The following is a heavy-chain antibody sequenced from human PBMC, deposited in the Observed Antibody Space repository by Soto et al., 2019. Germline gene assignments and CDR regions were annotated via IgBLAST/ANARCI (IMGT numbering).Heavy chain of an antibody. J-gene: IGHJ4*02. CDR2: ISYDGSNK. D-gene: IGHD3-22*01. Sequence: QVQLVESGGGVVQPGRPLRLSCAASGFTFSSYGMHWVRQAPGKGLEWVAVISYDGSNKYYADSVKGRFTISRDNSKNTLYLQMNSLRAEDTAVYYCAKVYYDSSGYHLSLDYWGQGTLVTVSS. CDR3: AKVYYDSSGYHLSLDY. CDR1: GFTFSSYG. V-gene: IGHV3-30*18.